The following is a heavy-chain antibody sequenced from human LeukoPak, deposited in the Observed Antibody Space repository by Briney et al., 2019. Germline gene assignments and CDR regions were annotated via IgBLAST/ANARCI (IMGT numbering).Heavy chain of an antibody. V-gene: IGHV4-39*01. J-gene: IGHJ4*02. D-gene: IGHD3-10*01. CDR2: SFYSEPT. CDR1: SGSIGSDALY. Sequence: PSETLSLTCTVSSGSIGSDALYWGWIRQSPAKGLEWIGRGHYTSFYSEPTYYTTSLERRVPVSTDRSKTLCSLKLTSVTAADTAVYYCVAEEYGTGSYYKSAFWGKGALVTVSS. CDR3: VAEEYGTGSYYKSAF.